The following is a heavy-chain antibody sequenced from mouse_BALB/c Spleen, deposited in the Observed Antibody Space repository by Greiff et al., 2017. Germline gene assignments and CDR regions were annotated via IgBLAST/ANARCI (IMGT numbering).Heavy chain of an antibody. CDR2: INPYNDGT. V-gene: IGHV1-14*01. CDR3: ARSLGPYYFDY. D-gene: IGHD4-1*01. Sequence: VQLKESGPELVKPGASVKMSCKASGYTFTSYVMHWVKQKPGQGLEWIGYINPYNDGTKYNEKFKGKATLTSDKSSSTAYMELSSLTSEDSAVYYCARSLGPYYFDYWGQGTTLTVSS. J-gene: IGHJ2*01. CDR1: GYTFTSYV.